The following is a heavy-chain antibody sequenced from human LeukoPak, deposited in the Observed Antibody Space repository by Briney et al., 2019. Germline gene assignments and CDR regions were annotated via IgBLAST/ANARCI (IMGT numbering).Heavy chain of an antibody. CDR2: INPSGGST. D-gene: IGHD2-8*01. J-gene: IGHJ6*02. Sequence: EASVKASCKASGYNFIIYYMHWVRQAPGQGLEWMGIINPSGGSTSYARKFQDRVTMTRDTSTSTVYMELSSLKSEDTAVYYCAREDVVLVDAVRYQYYGMDVWGQGTTVTVSS. CDR3: AREDVVLVDAVRYQYYGMDV. CDR1: GYNFIIYY. V-gene: IGHV1-46*01.